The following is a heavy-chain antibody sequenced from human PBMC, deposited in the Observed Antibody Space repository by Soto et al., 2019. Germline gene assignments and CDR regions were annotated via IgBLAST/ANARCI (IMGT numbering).Heavy chain of an antibody. CDR3: ARGGLDYTYGMDV. J-gene: IGHJ6*02. CDR1: GGSFSGYY. D-gene: IGHD3-16*01. V-gene: IGHV4-34*01. CDR2: INHSGST. Sequence: SETLSLTCAVYGGSFSGYYCSWIRQPPGKGLEWIGEINHSGSTNYNPSLKSRVTISVDTSKNQFSLKLSSVTAADTAVYYCARGGLDYTYGMDVWGQGTTVTVSS.